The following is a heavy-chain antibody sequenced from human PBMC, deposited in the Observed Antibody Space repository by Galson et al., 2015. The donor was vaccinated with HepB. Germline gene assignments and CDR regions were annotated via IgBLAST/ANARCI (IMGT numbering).Heavy chain of an antibody. Sequence: LRLSCAASGFTFSSYEMNWVRQVPGTGLEWVSYITSSGSTIYYADSVKGRFTISRDNAKNSLYLQMNSLRAEDTAAYFCARDSWEVTVRHLYGMDVWGQGTTVTVSS. CDR3: ARDSWEVTVRHLYGMDV. J-gene: IGHJ6*02. D-gene: IGHD4-11*01. CDR1: GFTFSSYE. CDR2: ITSSGSTI. V-gene: IGHV3-48*03.